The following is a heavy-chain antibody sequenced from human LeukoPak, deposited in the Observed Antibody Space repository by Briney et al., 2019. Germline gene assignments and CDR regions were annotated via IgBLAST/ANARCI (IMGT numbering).Heavy chain of an antibody. J-gene: IGHJ4*02. D-gene: IGHD6-19*01. CDR1: GGSFSGYY. CDR2: INHSGST. CDR3: ARGSSISSGWYKRLGSKMCNFDY. Sequence: PSETLSLTCAVYGGSFSGYYWSWIRQPPGKGLEWIGEINHSGSTNYNPSLKSRVTISVDTSKNQFSLKLSSVTAADTAVYYCARGSSISSGWYKRLGSKMCNFDYWGQGTLVTVSS. V-gene: IGHV4-34*01.